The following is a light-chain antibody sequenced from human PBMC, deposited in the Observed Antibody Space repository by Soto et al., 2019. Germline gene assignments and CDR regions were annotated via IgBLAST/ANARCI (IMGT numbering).Light chain of an antibody. CDR1: QSVSSY. V-gene: IGKV3-11*01. Sequence: EIVLTQSRATLSLSPGERATLSFRASQSVSSYLAWYQQKPGQAPRLLIYDASNRATGIPARFSGSGSGTDFTLTISSLEPEYFAVYYCQQRSNWPRTFGQGTKVDI. J-gene: IGKJ1*01. CDR3: QQRSNWPRT. CDR2: DAS.